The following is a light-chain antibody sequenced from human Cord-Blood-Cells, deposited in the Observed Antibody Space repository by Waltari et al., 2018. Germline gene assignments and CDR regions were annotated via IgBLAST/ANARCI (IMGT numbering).Light chain of an antibody. CDR1: NTASKR. CDR2: DDS. Sequence: SYVLTQTPSVSVAPGKPARITRGGKNTASKRGYGDQQEPGQAPVLVVYDDSDRPSGIPERFSGSNSGNTATLTISRVEAGDEADYYCQVWDSSSDHHWVFGGGTKLTVL. J-gene: IGLJ3*02. V-gene: IGLV3-21*03. CDR3: QVWDSSSDHHWV.